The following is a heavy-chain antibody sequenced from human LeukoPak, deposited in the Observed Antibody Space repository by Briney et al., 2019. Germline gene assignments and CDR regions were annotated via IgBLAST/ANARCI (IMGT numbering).Heavy chain of an antibody. V-gene: IGHV1-8*01. Sequence: APVKVSCKASGYTFTSSDINWVRQATGHGLEWLGWTNPNIANAGNAQKFQGRVPMTRDTSMTTAYMELSSLRSEDTAVYYCARGRFGEFRLDYWGQGTLVTVSS. CDR1: GYTFTSSD. J-gene: IGHJ4*02. D-gene: IGHD3-10*01. CDR2: TNPNIANA. CDR3: ARGRFGEFRLDY.